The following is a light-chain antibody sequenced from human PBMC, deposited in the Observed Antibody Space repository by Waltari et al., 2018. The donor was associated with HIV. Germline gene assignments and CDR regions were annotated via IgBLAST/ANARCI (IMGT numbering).Light chain of an antibody. CDR1: KLGNKY. CDR3: QAWDSNTVV. V-gene: IGLV3-1*01. Sequence: SYELTQPPSVSVSPGQTASITCSGDKLGNKYVCWYQQKPGHSPVLVIYQDNTRPSGIPGRFSGSNSGSTATLTISGTQAMDEADYYCQAWDSNTVVFGGGTKLTVL. CDR2: QDN. J-gene: IGLJ2*01.